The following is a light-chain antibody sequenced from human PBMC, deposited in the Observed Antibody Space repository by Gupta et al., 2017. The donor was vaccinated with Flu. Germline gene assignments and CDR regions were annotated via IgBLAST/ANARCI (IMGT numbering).Light chain of an antibody. CDR1: QSVFYRLNNKNY. J-gene: IGKJ1*01. Sequence: DIVMTQSPDPLAVSLRERATNNCKYSQSVFYRLNNKNYLSWYQQKPGQPPKVLIYWASTRESGVPERFSGSGSGKDFTLTISNLQAEDVAVYYCQQYYTIPLTFGQGTKVEIK. CDR3: QQYYTIPLT. CDR2: WAS. V-gene: IGKV4-1*01.